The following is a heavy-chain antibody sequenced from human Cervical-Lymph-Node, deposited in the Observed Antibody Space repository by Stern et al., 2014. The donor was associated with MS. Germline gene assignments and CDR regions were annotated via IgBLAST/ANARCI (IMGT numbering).Heavy chain of an antibody. CDR2: IYGSGNT. J-gene: IGHJ4*02. D-gene: IGHD3-16*01. V-gene: IGHV4-61*02. CDR3: ARGKGVLGSGYFLVSPEL. CDR1: GGSISSGRYY. Sequence: QVQLQELGPGLVKPSQTLSLTCTVSGGSISSGRYYWSWLRQPAGKGLEWIGRIYGSGNTEYPPSHESRVTISVDASENQWSRRLTSVTATDTAVYYCARGKGVLGSGYFLVSPELWGQGSLVIVSS.